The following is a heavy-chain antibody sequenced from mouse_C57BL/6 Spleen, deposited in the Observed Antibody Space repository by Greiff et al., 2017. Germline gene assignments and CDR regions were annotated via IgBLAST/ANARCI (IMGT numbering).Heavy chain of an antibody. V-gene: IGHV1-20*01. Sequence: VHVKQSGPELVKPGDSVKISCKASGYSFTGYFMNWVMQSHGKSLEWIGRINPYNGDTFYNQKFKGKATLTVDKSSSTAHMELRSLTSEDSAVYYCAREDGYGAWFAYWGQGTLVTVSA. CDR3: AREDGYGAWFAY. J-gene: IGHJ3*01. CDR2: INPYNGDT. D-gene: IGHD2-2*01. CDR1: GYSFTGYF.